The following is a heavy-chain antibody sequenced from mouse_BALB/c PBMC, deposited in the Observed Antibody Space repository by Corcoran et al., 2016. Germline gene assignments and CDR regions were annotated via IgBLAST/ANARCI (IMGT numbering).Heavy chain of an antibody. CDR2: INPYNGAT. CDR3: ARDYDYWYFDV. V-gene: IGHV1-26*01. Sequence: EVQLQQSGPELVKPGASVKISCKASGYSFTGYYMHWVTQSHVKSLEWNGRINPYNGATSYNQNFKDKASLTVDKSSSTAYMELHSLTSEDSAVYDCARDYDYWYFDVWGAGTTVTVSS. D-gene: IGHD2-4*01. J-gene: IGHJ1*01. CDR1: GYSFTGYY.